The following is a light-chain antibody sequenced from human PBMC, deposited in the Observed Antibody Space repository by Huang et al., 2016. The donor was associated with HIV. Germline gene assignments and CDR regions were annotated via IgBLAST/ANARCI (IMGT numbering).Light chain of an antibody. V-gene: IGKV3-11*01. CDR1: QRVDNY. Sequence: EIVLTQSPATLSLSQGERATLSCRARQRVDNYLSWSQVKPVKASRLLSYHAAHSAAGIQGRFSGGGSGTDFTLTIRSLAPEDFALYYCLQRENWPPRGSFGGGTRVEIK. CDR2: HAA. J-gene: IGKJ4*01. CDR3: LQRENWPPRGS.